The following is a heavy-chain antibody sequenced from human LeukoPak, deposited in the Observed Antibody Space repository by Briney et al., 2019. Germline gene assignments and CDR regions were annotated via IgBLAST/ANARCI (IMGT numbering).Heavy chain of an antibody. D-gene: IGHD3-10*01. CDR2: IYHSGST. Sequence: PSETLSLTCTVSGYSISSGYYWGWIRQPPGKGLEWIGSIYHSGSTYYNPSLKSRVTISVDTSKNQFSLKLSSVTAADTAVYYCARGIRGYGASYMDVWGKGTTVTISS. CDR1: GYSISSGYY. V-gene: IGHV4-38-2*02. J-gene: IGHJ6*03. CDR3: ARGIRGYGASYMDV.